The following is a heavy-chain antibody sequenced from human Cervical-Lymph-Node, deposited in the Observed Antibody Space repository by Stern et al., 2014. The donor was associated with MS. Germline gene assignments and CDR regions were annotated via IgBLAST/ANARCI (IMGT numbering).Heavy chain of an antibody. CDR3: VRVSGGGLNDAFDI. J-gene: IGHJ3*02. V-gene: IGHV3-21*01. D-gene: IGHD2-15*01. CDR2: ITSTSIYI. CDR1: GFTFRSYS. Sequence: VQLVASGGGLVQPGGSLRLSCAASGFTFRSYSMNWVRQAPGKGLEWVSSITSTSIYIYYADAVKGRFTISRDNAKNSLYLQMNSLMAEDTAVYYCVRVSGGGLNDAFDIWGRGTMVSVSS.